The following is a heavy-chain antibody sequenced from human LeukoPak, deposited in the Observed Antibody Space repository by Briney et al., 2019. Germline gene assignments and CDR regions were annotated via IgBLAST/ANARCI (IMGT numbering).Heavy chain of an antibody. Sequence: GGSLRLSCAASGFTFSSYAMSWVRQAPGKGLEWVSAISGSSTYYADSVKGRFTISRDNSKNTLYLQMDSLRAEDTAVYYCAKDQWLVRGNFDYWGQGTLVTVSS. CDR3: AKDQWLVRGNFDY. CDR2: ISGSST. V-gene: IGHV3-23*01. D-gene: IGHD6-19*01. CDR1: GFTFSSYA. J-gene: IGHJ4*02.